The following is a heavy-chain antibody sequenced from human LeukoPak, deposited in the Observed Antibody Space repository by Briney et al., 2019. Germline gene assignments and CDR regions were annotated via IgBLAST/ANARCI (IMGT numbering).Heavy chain of an antibody. CDR1: GGSISSYY. D-gene: IGHD3-22*01. CDR2: IYTSGST. J-gene: IGHJ4*02. CDR3: ARGGDYYDSSGYSY. Sequence: SETLSLTCTVSGGSISSYYWSWIRQPAGKGLEWIGRIYTSGSTNYNPSLKSRVTMSVDTSKNQFSLKLSSVTAADTAVYYCARGGDYYDSSGYSYWGQGTLVTVSS. V-gene: IGHV4-4*07.